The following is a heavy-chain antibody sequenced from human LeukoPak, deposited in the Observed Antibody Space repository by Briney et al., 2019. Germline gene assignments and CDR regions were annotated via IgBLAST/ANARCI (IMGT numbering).Heavy chain of an antibody. CDR2: VNRSGST. V-gene: IGHV4-34*01. Sequence: SETLSLTCAVYGVSFSGYYWSWIRQPPGKGLEWLGEVNRSGSTNYNPSLKSRVTISIDTSKNQFSLKLSSVTAADTAVFYCARTWSRDWYFDLWGRGTLVTVSS. CDR3: ARTWSRDWYFDL. D-gene: IGHD2-8*01. CDR1: GVSFSGYY. J-gene: IGHJ2*01.